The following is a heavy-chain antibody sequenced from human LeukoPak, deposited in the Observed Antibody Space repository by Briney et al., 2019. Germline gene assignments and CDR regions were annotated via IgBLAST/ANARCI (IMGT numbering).Heavy chain of an antibody. CDR1: GGSISSYY. Sequence: PSETLSLTCTVSGGSISSYYWTWIRQPPGKGLEWIGYMYSSGSTNYNPSLKSRVTISVDMSKNQFSLKLSSLTAADTAVYYCARANYDGSGPYYYYMDVWGKGTTVTVSS. J-gene: IGHJ6*03. D-gene: IGHD3-10*01. CDR3: ARANYDGSGPYYYYMDV. V-gene: IGHV4-59*01. CDR2: MYSSGST.